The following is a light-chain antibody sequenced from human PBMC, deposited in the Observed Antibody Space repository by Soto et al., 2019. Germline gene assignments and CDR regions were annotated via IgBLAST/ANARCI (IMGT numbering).Light chain of an antibody. CDR2: DVT. V-gene: IGLV2-18*02. CDR3: SSFTTSSTYV. CDR1: SSDVGSNNR. J-gene: IGLJ1*01. Sequence: QSVRTQPPSVSGSPGQSVAISCSGSSSDVGSNNRVSWCQQSPGTAPKLMIYDVTNRPSGVPDRFSGSKSGNTASLTISGLQAEDEADYYCSSFTTSSTYVFGTGTKVTVL.